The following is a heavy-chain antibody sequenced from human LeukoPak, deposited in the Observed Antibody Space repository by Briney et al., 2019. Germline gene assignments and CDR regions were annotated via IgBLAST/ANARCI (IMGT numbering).Heavy chain of an antibody. CDR2: ISWNSGSI. Sequence: GGSLRLSCAASGFTFSSYAMHWVRQAPGKGLEWVSGISWNSGSIGYADSVKGRFTISRDNAKNSLYLQMNSLRAEDTALYYCAKDSWEDCSGGSCYSGFDYWGQGTLVTVSS. D-gene: IGHD2-15*01. CDR1: GFTFSSYA. V-gene: IGHV3-9*01. CDR3: AKDSWEDCSGGSCYSGFDY. J-gene: IGHJ4*02.